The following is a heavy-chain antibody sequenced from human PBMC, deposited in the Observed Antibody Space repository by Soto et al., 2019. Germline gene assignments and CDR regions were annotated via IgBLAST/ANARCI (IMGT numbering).Heavy chain of an antibody. J-gene: IGHJ4*02. CDR2: IIPIFGTA. D-gene: IGHD1-26*01. CDR1: GGTFSSYS. Sequence: QVQLVQSGAEVKKPGSSVKVSCKASGGTFSSYSINWVRQAPGQGLEWMGEIIPIFGTANYAQKFQCRVTITADESTSTAYMELSSLRSKDTAVYYCARDGGRHSGGIDYWGQGTLVTVSS. V-gene: IGHV1-69*01. CDR3: ARDGGRHSGGIDY.